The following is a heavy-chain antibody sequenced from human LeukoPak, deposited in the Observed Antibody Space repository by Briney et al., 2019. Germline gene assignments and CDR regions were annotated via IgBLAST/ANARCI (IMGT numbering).Heavy chain of an antibody. V-gene: IGHV1-18*01. CDR1: GYTFTSYG. J-gene: IGHJ6*03. D-gene: IGHD5-24*01. CDR2: ISAYNGNT. CDR3: ARGGAVSRDGVLVPGIYYYYYMDV. Sequence: GASVKVSCKASGYTFTSYGISWVRQAPGQGLEWMGWISAYNGNTNYAQKLQGRVTMTTDTSTSTAYMELRSLRSDDTAVYYCARGGAVSRDGVLVPGIYYYYYMDVWGKGTTVTVSS.